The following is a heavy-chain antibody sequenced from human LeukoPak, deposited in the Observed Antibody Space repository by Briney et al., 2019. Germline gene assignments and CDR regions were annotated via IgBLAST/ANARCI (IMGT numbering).Heavy chain of an antibody. D-gene: IGHD3-3*01. J-gene: IGHJ3*02. CDR3: ARDRTIGHDSWSGSI. V-gene: IGHV4-30-2*01. Sequence: PSETLSLTCTVSGGSISSGGYYWSWIRQPPGKGLEWIGYIYHSGSTYYNPSLKSRVTISVDRSKNQFSLKLSSVTAADTAVYYCARDRTIGHDSWSGSIWGQGTMVTVSS. CDR1: GGSISSGGYY. CDR2: IYHSGST.